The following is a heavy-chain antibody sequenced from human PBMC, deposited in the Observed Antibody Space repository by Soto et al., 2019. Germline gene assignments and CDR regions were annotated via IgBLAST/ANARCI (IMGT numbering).Heavy chain of an antibody. V-gene: IGHV3-30-3*01. CDR1: GFTFSSYA. D-gene: IGHD2-8*01. J-gene: IGHJ6*02. CDR3: AREFRLYVYHYYYGMDV. CDR2: ISYDGSNK. Sequence: PGGSLRLSCAASGFTFSSYAMHWVRQAPGKGLEWVAVISYDGSNKYYADSVKGRFTISRDNSKNTLYLQMNSLRAEDTAVYYCAREFRLYVYHYYYGMDVWGQGTTVTVS.